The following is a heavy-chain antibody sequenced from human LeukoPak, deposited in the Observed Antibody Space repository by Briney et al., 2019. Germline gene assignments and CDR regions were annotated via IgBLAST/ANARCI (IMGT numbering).Heavy chain of an antibody. Sequence: GGSLRLSCAASGFTFSSYWMSCVRQAPGKGLEWVANIKQDGSEKYYVHSVKSRFTISTDNAKNSLYLQMNSLSAEGTAVYYWERDRAAAGEDYWGQGTLVTVSS. D-gene: IGHD6-13*01. J-gene: IGHJ4*02. V-gene: IGHV3-7*03. CDR1: GFTFSSYW. CDR2: IKQDGSEK. CDR3: ERDRAAAGEDY.